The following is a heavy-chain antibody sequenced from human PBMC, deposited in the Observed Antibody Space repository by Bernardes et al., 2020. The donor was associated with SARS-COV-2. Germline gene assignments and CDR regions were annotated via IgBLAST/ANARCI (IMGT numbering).Heavy chain of an antibody. CDR3: AGSSCWIDCYIGGLRSWDSGMDV. D-gene: IGHD2-21*02. J-gene: IGHJ6*02. CDR2: IYSRGHS. CDR1: GGSIRISNYY. V-gene: IGHV4-39*01. Sequence: SYTLTRTCTVSGGSIRISNYYRGWIRQAPGKGLEWSGSIYSRGHSYYSPSLQSRVTETVDTSKNQFSLSLSLVTAADTADYYCAGSSCWIDCYIGGLRSWDSGMDVWGQGITVTVS.